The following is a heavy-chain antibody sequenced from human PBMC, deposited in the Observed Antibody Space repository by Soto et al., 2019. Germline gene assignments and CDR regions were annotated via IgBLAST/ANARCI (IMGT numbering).Heavy chain of an antibody. Sequence: EVQLVESGGGLVQPGGSLRLSCAASGFTFSSYSMNWVRQAPGKGLEWVSYISSSSSTIYYADSVKGRFTISRDNAKNSLYLQMNSLRAEDTAVYYCAREAGIAVVPGACDIWGQGTMVTVSS. V-gene: IGHV3-48*01. D-gene: IGHD6-19*01. CDR1: GFTFSSYS. J-gene: IGHJ3*02. CDR3: AREAGIAVVPGACDI. CDR2: ISSSSSTI.